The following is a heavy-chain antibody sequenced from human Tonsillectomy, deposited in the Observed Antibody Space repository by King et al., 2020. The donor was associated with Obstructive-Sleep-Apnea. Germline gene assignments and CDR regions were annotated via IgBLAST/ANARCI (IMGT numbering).Heavy chain of an antibody. CDR2: INPSSGAT. J-gene: IGHJ6*02. CDR1: GYTFTDYY. Sequence: VQLVESGAEVKEPGASVKVSCKASGYTFTDYYVFWVRQAPGQGLEWMGWINPSSGATNYAQNFQGRVTMTRDTSISTAYLELSRLKSGDTAMYFCTRVLVVSTATHYYYYTMDVWGQGTTVTVSS. D-gene: IGHD2-2*01. CDR3: TRVLVVSTATHYYYYTMDV. V-gene: IGHV1-2*02.